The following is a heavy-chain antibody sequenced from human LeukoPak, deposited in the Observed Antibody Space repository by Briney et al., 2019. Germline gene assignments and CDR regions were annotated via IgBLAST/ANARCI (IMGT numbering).Heavy chain of an antibody. Sequence: GGSLRLSCAASGFTFSSYAVHWVRQAPGKGLEWVAVISYDGSNKYYADSVKGRFTISRDNSKNTLYLQMNSLRAEDTAVYYCAMGGYSSSSFRLDYWGQGTLVTVSS. V-gene: IGHV3-30-3*01. CDR3: AMGGYSSSSFRLDY. J-gene: IGHJ4*02. CDR2: ISYDGSNK. D-gene: IGHD6-6*01. CDR1: GFTFSSYA.